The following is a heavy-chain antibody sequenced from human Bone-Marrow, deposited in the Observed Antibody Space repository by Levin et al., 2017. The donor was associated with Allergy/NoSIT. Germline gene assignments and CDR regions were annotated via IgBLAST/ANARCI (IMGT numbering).Heavy chain of an antibody. J-gene: IGHJ4*02. V-gene: IGHV4-59*08. D-gene: IGHD3-3*01. CDR1: GGSISSYY. Sequence: SQTLSLTCTVSGGSISSYYWSWIRQPPGKGLEWIGYIYYSGSTNYNPSLKSRVTISVDTSKNQFSLKLSSVTAADTAVYYCARHSLRFLPFDYWGQGTLVTVSS. CDR3: ARHSLRFLPFDY. CDR2: IYYSGST.